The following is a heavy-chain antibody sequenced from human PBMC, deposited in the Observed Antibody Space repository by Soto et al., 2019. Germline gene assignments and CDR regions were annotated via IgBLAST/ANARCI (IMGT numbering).Heavy chain of an antibody. CDR3: SRGDSTDCSNGVCSFFYNHDMDV. CDR2: INPKSGGT. V-gene: IGHV1-2*04. Sequence: ASVKVSWKASGYSFTDYHIHWVRQAPGQGLEWLGRINPKSGGTSTAQKFQGWVTMTTHTSISTASMELTRVTSDDTAIYYCSRGDSTDCSNGVCSFFYNHDMDVWGQGTTVTVSS. CDR1: GYSFTDYH. J-gene: IGHJ6*02. D-gene: IGHD2-8*01.